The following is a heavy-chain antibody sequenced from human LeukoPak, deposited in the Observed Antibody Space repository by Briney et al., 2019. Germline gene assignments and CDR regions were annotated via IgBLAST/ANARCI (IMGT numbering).Heavy chain of an antibody. CDR2: ISGSGGST. CDR1: GFTFSSYA. CDR3: ARVGYGSGSYYYYYMDV. Sequence: PGGSLRLSCAASGFTFSSYAMSWVRQAPGKGLEWVSAISGSGGSTYYADSVKGRFTISRDNSKNSLYLQMNSLRAEDTAVYYCARVGYGSGSYYYYYMDVWGKGTTVTVSS. J-gene: IGHJ6*03. V-gene: IGHV3-23*01. D-gene: IGHD3-10*01.